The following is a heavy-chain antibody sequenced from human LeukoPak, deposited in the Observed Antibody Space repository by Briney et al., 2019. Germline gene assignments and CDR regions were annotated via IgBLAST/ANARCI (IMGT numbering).Heavy chain of an antibody. V-gene: IGHV3-48*02. D-gene: IGHD3-10*01. CDR3: ATSSGLDY. J-gene: IGHJ4*02. CDR2: ISSMSVII. CDR1: GFTFSSYS. Sequence: PGGSLRLSCAASGFTFSSYSMSWVRQAPGKGREWVSYISSMSVIINYADSVKGRFPISRDNDKNSLYPQMSSLRHEDTAVYYCATSSGLDYWGQGTLVTVSS.